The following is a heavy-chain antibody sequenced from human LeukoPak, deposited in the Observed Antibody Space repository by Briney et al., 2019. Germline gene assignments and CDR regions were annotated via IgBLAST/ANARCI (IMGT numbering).Heavy chain of an antibody. J-gene: IGHJ4*02. V-gene: IGHV3-74*01. D-gene: IGHD4-11*01. CDR2: IKTDGSIT. Sequence: GGSLRLSCEASEFTFASPWLHWVGEAPGKGLVWVSHIKTDGSITNYAESVKGRFTISRDNARNTLYLQMNSLRAEDTAVYYCGRDLNYNQIDYWGQGTLVTVSS. CDR3: GRDLNYNQIDY. CDR1: EFTFASPW.